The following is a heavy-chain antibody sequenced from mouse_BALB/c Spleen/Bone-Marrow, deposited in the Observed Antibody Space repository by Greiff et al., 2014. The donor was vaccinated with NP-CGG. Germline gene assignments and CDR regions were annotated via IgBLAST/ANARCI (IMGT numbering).Heavy chain of an antibody. CDR2: IRNKANGYTT. CDR3: ARDRGLLRVDD. V-gene: IGHV7-3*02. J-gene: IGHJ2*01. CDR1: GFTFTDYY. D-gene: IGHD2-3*01. Sequence: VQLKESGGGLVQPGGSLRLSCATSGFTFTDYYMSWVRQPPGKALEWLGFIRNKANGYTTEYSASVKGRFTISRDNSQSILYLQMNTLRAEDSATYYCARDRGLLRVDDWGQGTTRTGSS.